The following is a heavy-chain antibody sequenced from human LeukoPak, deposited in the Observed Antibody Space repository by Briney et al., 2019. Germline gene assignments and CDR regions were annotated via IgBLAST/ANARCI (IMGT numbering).Heavy chain of an antibody. V-gene: IGHV4-61*01. D-gene: IGHD6-19*01. CDR3: ASATVAGYAAFDI. CDR1: GGSISSGSYY. J-gene: IGHJ3*02. Sequence: SETLSLTCTVSGGSISSGSYYWSWIRQPPGKGLEWIGYIYYSGSTNYNPSLKSRVTISVDTSKNQFSLKLSSVTAADTAVYYCASATVAGYAAFDIWGQGTMVTVSS. CDR2: IYYSGST.